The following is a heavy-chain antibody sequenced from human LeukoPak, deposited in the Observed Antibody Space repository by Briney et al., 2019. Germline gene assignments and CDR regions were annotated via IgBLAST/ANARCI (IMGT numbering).Heavy chain of an antibody. V-gene: IGHV4-59*12. CDR1: DGSINSYY. CDR2: IYYSGST. J-gene: IGHJ3*02. CDR3: ASGIYYDSSGYERPDDAFDI. D-gene: IGHD3-22*01. Sequence: SETLSLTCSVSDGSINSYYWNWIRRPPGKGLEWIGYIYYSGSTYYNPSLKSRVTISVDTSKNQFSLKLSSVTAADTAVYYCASGIYYDSSGYERPDDAFDIWGQGTMVTVSS.